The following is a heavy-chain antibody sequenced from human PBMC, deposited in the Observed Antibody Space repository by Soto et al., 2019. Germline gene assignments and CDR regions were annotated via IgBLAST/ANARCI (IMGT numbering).Heavy chain of an antibody. D-gene: IGHD1-26*01. CDR2: TYYRSQWHY. Sequence: QTLSLTCAISGDSVSNNGAAWNWIRQSPSRGLEWLGRTYYRSQWHYDYATSVRSRITINPDTSKNQFSLQLNSVTPEDTAVYYCARDHPDFNSGFDYWGQGTLVNV. J-gene: IGHJ4*02. V-gene: IGHV6-1*01. CDR1: GDSVSNNGAA. CDR3: ARDHPDFNSGFDY.